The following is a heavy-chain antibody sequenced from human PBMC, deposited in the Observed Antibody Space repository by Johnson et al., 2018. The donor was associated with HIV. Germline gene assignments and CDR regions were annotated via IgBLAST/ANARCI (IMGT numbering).Heavy chain of an antibody. CDR3: ARACRDGYTCDAFDI. CDR1: GFTFSSSA. V-gene: IGHV3-30-3*01. J-gene: IGHJ3*02. Sequence: QVQLVESGGGVVQPGRSLRLSCAASGFTFSSSAMHWVRQAPGKGLEWVAVISYDGSNKFYADSVKGRFTISRDNSKNTLHLQMNSLRAEDTAVYYCARACRDGYTCDAFDILGQGTMVTVAS. CDR2: ISYDGSNK. D-gene: IGHD5-24*01.